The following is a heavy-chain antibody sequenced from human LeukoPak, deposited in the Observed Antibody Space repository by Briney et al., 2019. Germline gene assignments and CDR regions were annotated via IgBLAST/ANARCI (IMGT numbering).Heavy chain of an antibody. V-gene: IGHV3-23*01. D-gene: IGHD2-15*01. CDR3: AKSQLGYCSGGSCFDAFDI. Sequence: TGGPLRLSCAASGFTFSSYAMSWVRQAPGRGLEWFSAISHSASSTYYADSVKGRFTISRDNSKNTLYLQMNSLRAEDTAVYYCAKSQLGYCSGGSCFDAFDIWGQGTVVTVSS. J-gene: IGHJ3*02. CDR1: GFTFSSYA. CDR2: ISHSASST.